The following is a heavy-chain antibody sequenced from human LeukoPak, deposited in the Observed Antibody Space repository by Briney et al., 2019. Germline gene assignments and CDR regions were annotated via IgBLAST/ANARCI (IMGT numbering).Heavy chain of an antibody. Sequence: SGGSLRLSCAASGFIFNNYGLIWVRQAPGKGLEWVSTVNADGGNTYYADSVKGRFTISRDNSKSTLILQMNSLRVEDTALYYCTKRVKYGGTWDHFADWGQGTLVTVSS. V-gene: IGHV3-23*01. CDR2: VNADGGNT. D-gene: IGHD1-26*01. J-gene: IGHJ4*02. CDR3: TKRVKYGGTWDHFAD. CDR1: GFIFNNYG.